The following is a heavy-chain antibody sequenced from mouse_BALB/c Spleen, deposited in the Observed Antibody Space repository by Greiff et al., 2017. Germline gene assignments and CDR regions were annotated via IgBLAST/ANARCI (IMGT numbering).Heavy chain of an antibody. D-gene: IGHD1-1*01. CDR1: GFNIKDTY. CDR3: ARRPTVVARYFDV. J-gene: IGHJ1*01. V-gene: IGHV14-3*02. CDR2: IDPANGNT. Sequence: VHVKQSGAELVKPGASVKLSCTASGFNIKDTYMHWVKQRPEQGLEWIGRIDPANGNTKYDPKFQGKATITADTSSNTAYLQLSSLTSEDTAVYYCARRPTVVARYFDVWGAGTTVSVSS.